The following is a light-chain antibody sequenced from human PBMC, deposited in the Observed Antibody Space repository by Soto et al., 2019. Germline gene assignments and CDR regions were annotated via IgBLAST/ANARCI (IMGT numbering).Light chain of an antibody. J-gene: IGKJ1*01. CDR1: QSISSW. Sequence: DIQITLSPSTLSASVGERVTITCRASQSISSWLAWYQQKPGKAPKLLIYDASSLESGVPSRFSGSGSGTEFTLTISSPQPDDFATYYCQQYNSYPWTFGQGTKVDIK. V-gene: IGKV1-5*01. CDR2: DAS. CDR3: QQYNSYPWT.